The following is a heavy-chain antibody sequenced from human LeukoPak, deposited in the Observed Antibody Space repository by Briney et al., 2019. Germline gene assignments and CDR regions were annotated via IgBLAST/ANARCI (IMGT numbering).Heavy chain of an antibody. CDR2: ISHSGST. V-gene: IGHV4-34*01. CDR1: GGSLSGNF. J-gene: IGHJ6*02. Sequence: SETLSLTCAVYGGSLSGNFWSWIRQPPGKGLEWIGEISHSGSTNYSPSLKSRLTISVDTSKNQFSLRLSSVTAADTAVYYRARGHTLGGYYKQKYYYYGMDVWGQGTTVTVSS. D-gene: IGHD3-9*01. CDR3: ARGHTLGGYYKQKYYYYGMDV.